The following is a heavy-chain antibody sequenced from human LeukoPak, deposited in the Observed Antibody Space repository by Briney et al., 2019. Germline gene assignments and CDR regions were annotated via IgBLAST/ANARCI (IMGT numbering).Heavy chain of an antibody. CDR3: ARGVKTTVTN. CDR2: IYSGGST. D-gene: IGHD4-17*01. J-gene: IGHJ4*02. V-gene: IGHV3-53*01. Sequence: GGSLRLSCAASGFTFSHYAIHWVRQAPGKGLEWVSVIYSGGSTYYADSVKGRFTISRDNSKNTLYLQMNSLRAEDTAVYYCARGVKTTVTNWGQGTLVTVSS. CDR1: GFTFSHYA.